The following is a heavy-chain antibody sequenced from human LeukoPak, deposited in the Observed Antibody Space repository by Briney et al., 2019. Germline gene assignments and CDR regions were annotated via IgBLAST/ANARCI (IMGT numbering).Heavy chain of an antibody. CDR1: GGSFSGYY. Sequence: PSETLSLTCAVYGGSFSGYYWSWIRQPPGKGLEWIGEINHSGSTNYNPSLKSRVTMSLDTSKNQFSLKLSSVTAADTAVYYCARHHGDYFLFDYWGQGTLVTVSS. CDR3: ARHHGDYFLFDY. D-gene: IGHD4-17*01. V-gene: IGHV4-34*01. CDR2: INHSGST. J-gene: IGHJ4*02.